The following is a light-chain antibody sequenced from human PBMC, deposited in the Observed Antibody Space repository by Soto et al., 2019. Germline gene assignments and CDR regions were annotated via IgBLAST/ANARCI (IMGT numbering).Light chain of an antibody. J-gene: IGKJ1*01. CDR1: QSINVY. Sequence: DVQVSQSPSSLSADVGDRVTITCRASQSINVYLNWYRQKPGTAPNLLIYAASSLQSGVPSRFSGSGSGTDFTLTISSLHPEDFATYYCQQTYTAPETFGQGAKVDI. CDR2: AAS. V-gene: IGKV1-39*01. CDR3: QQTYTAPET.